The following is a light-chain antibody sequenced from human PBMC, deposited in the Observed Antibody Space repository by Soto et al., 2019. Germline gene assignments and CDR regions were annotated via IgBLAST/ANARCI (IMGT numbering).Light chain of an antibody. J-gene: IGLJ2*01. CDR3: SSRAGSAIFET. CDR2: EGT. CDR1: SSDIGSYNL. Sequence: QSVLTQPASVSGSPGQSITISCTGTSSDIGSYNLVSWYQQHPGKAPKLMIYEGTKRPSGVSNRFSGSRSGNTASLTLSGLQAEDEATYYCSSRAGSAIFETFGGGTKLTV. V-gene: IGLV2-23*01.